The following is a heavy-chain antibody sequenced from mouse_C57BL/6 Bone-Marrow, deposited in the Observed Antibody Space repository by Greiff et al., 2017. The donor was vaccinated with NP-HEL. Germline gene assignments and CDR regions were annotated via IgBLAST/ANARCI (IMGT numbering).Heavy chain of an antibody. CDR1: GYTFTSYW. J-gene: IGHJ1*03. CDR2: INPSNGGT. D-gene: IGHD1-1*01. CDR3: ASCGLFTTVVATHWYFDV. V-gene: IGHV1-53*01. Sequence: VQLQQPGTELVKPGASVKLSCKASGYTFTSYWMHWVKQRPGQGLEWIGNINPSNGGTNYNEKFKSKATLTVDKSSSTAYMQLSSLTSEDSAVYYCASCGLFTTVVATHWYFDVWGTGTTVTVSS.